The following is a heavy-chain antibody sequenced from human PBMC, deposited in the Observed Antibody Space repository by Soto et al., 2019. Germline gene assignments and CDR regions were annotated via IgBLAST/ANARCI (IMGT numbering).Heavy chain of an antibody. CDR2: IFYLGSS. J-gene: IGHJ5*02. D-gene: IGHD3-3*02. CDR3: ARHSLALRKNNWFDP. CDR1: GDSIISSDFY. Sequence: SETLSLTCTVSGDSIISSDFYWGWVRQPPGKGLEWIGSIFYLGSSYYNPSLKSRVTMSVDTSKNQFSLRLRSVTAADTALYFCARHSLALRKNNWFDPWGQGSMVTVSS. V-gene: IGHV4-39*01.